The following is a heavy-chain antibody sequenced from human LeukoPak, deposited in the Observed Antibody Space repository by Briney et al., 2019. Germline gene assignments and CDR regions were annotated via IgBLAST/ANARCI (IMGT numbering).Heavy chain of an antibody. D-gene: IGHD3-10*01. CDR3: AKEPYGSGSRYNWFDP. V-gene: IGHV3-7*01. Sequence: GGSLRLSCAASGFTFSSYWMSWVRQAPGKGLEWVANINQDGSEKYYVDSVKGRFTISRDNSKNTLYLQMNSLRAEDTAVYYCAKEPYGSGSRYNWFDPWGQGTLVTVSS. J-gene: IGHJ5*02. CDR2: INQDGSEK. CDR1: GFTFSSYW.